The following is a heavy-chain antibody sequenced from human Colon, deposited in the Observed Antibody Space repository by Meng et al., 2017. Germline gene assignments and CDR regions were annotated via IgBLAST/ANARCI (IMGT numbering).Heavy chain of an antibody. CDR3: ARGPEDDHGDRSWFDP. D-gene: IGHD4-17*01. CDR2: VYHTGTT. CDR1: GVSVSTNNW. Sequence: VQLKESGPGLLKPSQTLSLTCAVSGVSVSTNNWWSWVRQPPGKGLEWIGEVYHTGTTNYNSSLQSRVTISLDKFKNQFSLNLNSVTAADTAVYYCARGPEDDHGDRSWFDPRGQGTLVTVSS. V-gene: IGHV4-4*02. J-gene: IGHJ5*02.